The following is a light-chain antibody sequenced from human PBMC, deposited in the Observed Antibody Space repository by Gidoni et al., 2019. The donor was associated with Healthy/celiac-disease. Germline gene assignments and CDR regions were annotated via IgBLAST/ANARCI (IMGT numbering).Light chain of an antibody. J-gene: IGLJ2*01. CDR3: SSYTSSSTLV. CDR2: EVS. V-gene: IGLV2-14*01. Sequence: QSALTQPASVSGSPGQSITSSCTGTSSDVGGYNYVSWYQQHPGKAPQLSIYEVSNRPSGVPDRFSGSKSGNTASLTISGLQAEDEADYYCSSYTSSSTLVFGGGTKLTVL. CDR1: SSDVGGYNY.